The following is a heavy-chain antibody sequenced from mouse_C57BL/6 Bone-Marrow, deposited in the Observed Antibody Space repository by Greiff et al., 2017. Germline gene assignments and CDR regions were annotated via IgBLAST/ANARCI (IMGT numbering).Heavy chain of an antibody. V-gene: IGHV1-82*01. CDR1: GYAFSSSW. CDR2: IYPGDGDT. Sequence: VHLVESGPELVKPGASVKISCKASGYAFSSSWMNWVKQRPGKGLEWIGRIYPGDGDTNYNGKFKGKATLTADKSSSTAYMQLSSLTSEDSAVYFCARDRAYYYDYDDGAYYFDYWGQGTTLTVSS. J-gene: IGHJ2*01. D-gene: IGHD2-4*01. CDR3: ARDRAYYYDYDDGAYYFDY.